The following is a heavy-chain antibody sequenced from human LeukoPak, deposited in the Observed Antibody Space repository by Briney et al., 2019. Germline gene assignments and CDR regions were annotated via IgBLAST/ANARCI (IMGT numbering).Heavy chain of an antibody. Sequence: SGPTLVNPTQTLTLTCTFSGFSLRTSGMCVSWIRQPPGKALEWLALIDWDDDKYYSTSLKTRLTISKDTSKNQVVLTMTNMDPVDTATYYCARIRVDTAMVYYYYGMDVWGKGTTVTVSS. D-gene: IGHD5-18*01. CDR2: IDWDDDK. CDR1: GFSLRTSGMC. V-gene: IGHV2-70*01. CDR3: ARIRVDTAMVYYYYGMDV. J-gene: IGHJ6*04.